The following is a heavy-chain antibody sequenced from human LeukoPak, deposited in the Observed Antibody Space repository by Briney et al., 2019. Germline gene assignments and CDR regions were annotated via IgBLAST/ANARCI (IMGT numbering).Heavy chain of an antibody. CDR1: GFTFSDYY. CDR3: ARFSSSTFDY. Sequence: GGSLRLSCAASGFTFSDYYMSWIRQAPGKGLEWVANIKQDGSEKYYVDSVKGRFTISRDNAKNSLYLQMNSLRAEDTAVYYCARFSSSTFDYWGQGTLVTVSS. D-gene: IGHD6-6*01. J-gene: IGHJ4*02. CDR2: IKQDGSEK. V-gene: IGHV3-7*01.